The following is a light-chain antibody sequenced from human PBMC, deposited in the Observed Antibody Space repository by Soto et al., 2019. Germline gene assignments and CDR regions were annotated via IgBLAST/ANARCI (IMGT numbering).Light chain of an antibody. CDR1: SSNIGSYFD. Sequence: QSVLTQPPSVSGAPGQGVTLSCTGSSSNIGSYFDVHWYQQLPGTAPKLLIYGNSKRPSGVPDRFSGSKSGTSASLAITGLQAEDEADYYCQSYDSSLSGYVFGAGTKLTVL. CDR2: GNS. J-gene: IGLJ1*01. V-gene: IGLV1-40*01. CDR3: QSYDSSLSGYV.